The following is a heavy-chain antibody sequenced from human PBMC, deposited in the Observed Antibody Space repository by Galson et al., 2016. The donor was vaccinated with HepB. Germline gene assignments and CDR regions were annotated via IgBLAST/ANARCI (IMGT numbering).Heavy chain of an antibody. Sequence: PALVKPTQTLTLTCSFSGFSLRSSGVGVGWIRQPPGKALEWVAVIYWTDDKFYSPSLKRRPTITKDTSRNHVVLTMTNMDPVDTATYYCGHSIPGIHSQWRNVGIDVWGQGTTVIVSS. V-gene: IGHV2-5*01. D-gene: IGHD6-19*01. CDR1: GFSLRSSGVG. CDR3: GHSIPGIHSQWRNVGIDV. CDR2: IYWTDDK. J-gene: IGHJ6*02.